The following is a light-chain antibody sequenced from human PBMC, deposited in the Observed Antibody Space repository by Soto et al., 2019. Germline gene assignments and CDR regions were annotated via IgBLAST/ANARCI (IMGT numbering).Light chain of an antibody. CDR2: TKS. CDR3: QQTYTLPRT. V-gene: IGKV1-39*01. J-gene: IGKJ1*01. Sequence: DIQMTQSPSSLSASVGDRVTIAGRASQTVSKFVNWYQQKPGEVPALLIFTKSTLYSGVPSRFSGSGSGTDFTLTINGLQPEDFATYYCQQTYTLPRTFAQGTKVE. CDR1: QTVSKF.